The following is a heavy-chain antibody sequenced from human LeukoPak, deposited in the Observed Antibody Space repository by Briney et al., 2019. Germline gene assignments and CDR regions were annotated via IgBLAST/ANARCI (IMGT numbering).Heavy chain of an antibody. CDR3: ARARESMATAGSFFDF. CDR1: GDSISSGGYS. J-gene: IGHJ4*02. V-gene: IGHV4-30-2*01. CDR2: IYHSGHT. Sequence: PSQTLSLTCGVSGDSISSGGYSWSWIRQPPGNGLEWIGYIYHSGHTNHNPSLKSRVSISVDRSKNQFSLKLRSVTAADTAVYYCARARESMATAGSFFDFWGQGTLVTVSS. D-gene: IGHD6-13*01.